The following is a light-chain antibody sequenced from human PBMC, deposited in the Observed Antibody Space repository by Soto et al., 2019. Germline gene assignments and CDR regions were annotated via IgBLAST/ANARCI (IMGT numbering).Light chain of an antibody. V-gene: IGKV3-11*01. Sequence: EIVLTQSPATLSLSPGERATLSCRASQSVSSSLAWYQQKPGXSPRLLIYDTSNRATGIPARFSGSGSGTEFTLTISSLQSEDFAVYYCQQYGGSPRTFGQGTKVDIK. J-gene: IGKJ1*01. CDR1: QSVSSS. CDR3: QQYGGSPRT. CDR2: DTS.